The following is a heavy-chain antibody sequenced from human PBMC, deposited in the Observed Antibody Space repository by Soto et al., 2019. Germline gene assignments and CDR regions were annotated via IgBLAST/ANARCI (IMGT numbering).Heavy chain of an antibody. D-gene: IGHD3-22*01. CDR2: IYYNGDT. Sequence: SETLSLTCAVSGGSISSGGYSWSWIRQHPGKGLEWIGHIYYNGDTHYNPSLKSRLSISLDTSKNHFSLNLSSVTAADSAVYFCRVVTLLRSFDIWDPGTMVTVSS. V-gene: IGHV4-31*11. CDR3: RVVTLLRSFDI. J-gene: IGHJ3*02. CDR1: GGSISSGGYS.